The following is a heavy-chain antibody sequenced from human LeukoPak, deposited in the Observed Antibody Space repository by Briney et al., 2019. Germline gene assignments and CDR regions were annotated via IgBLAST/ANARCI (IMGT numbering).Heavy chain of an antibody. CDR2: VSSSSSYI. V-gene: IGHV3-21*01. J-gene: IGHJ3*02. Sequence: GGSLRLSCAASGFTFSIYSMNWVRQAPGKGLEWVSSVSSSSSYIYYADSVKGRFTISRDNAKNSLYLQMNSLRAEDTAVYYCAREGCSSTSCYWEDAFDIWGQGTMVTVSS. CDR1: GFTFSIYS. D-gene: IGHD2-2*01. CDR3: AREGCSSTSCYWEDAFDI.